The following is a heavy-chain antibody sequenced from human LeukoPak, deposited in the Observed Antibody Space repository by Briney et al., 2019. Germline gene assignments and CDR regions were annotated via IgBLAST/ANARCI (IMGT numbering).Heavy chain of an antibody. D-gene: IGHD3-22*01. CDR3: AREGIYYYDSSGPQGIWYY. CDR2: IIPIFGTA. CDR1: GGTFSSYA. J-gene: IGHJ4*02. Sequence: ASVKVSCKASGGTFSSYAISWVRQAPGQGLEWMGGIIPIFGTANYAQKFQGRVTITADESTSTAYMELSSLRSEDTAVYYCAREGIYYYDSSGPQGIWYYWGQGTLVTVSS. V-gene: IGHV1-69*13.